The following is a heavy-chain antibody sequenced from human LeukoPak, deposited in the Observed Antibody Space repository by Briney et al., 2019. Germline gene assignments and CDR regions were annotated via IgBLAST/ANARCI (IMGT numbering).Heavy chain of an antibody. J-gene: IGHJ4*02. CDR3: ASIGSSAPDY. D-gene: IGHD6-6*01. Sequence: SETESLTCTVSGGSISSYYWSWIRQPPGKGLEWIGYIYYSGSTNYNPSLKSRVTISVDTSKNQFSLKLSSVTAADTAVYYCASIGSSAPDYWGQGTLVTVSS. CDR2: IYYSGST. V-gene: IGHV4-59*01. CDR1: GGSISSYY.